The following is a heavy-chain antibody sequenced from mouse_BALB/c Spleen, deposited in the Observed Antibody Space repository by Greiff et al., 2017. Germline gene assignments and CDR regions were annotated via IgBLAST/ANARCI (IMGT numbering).Heavy chain of an antibody. D-gene: IGHD2-1*01. V-gene: IGHV1-87*01. Sequence: VKLMESGAELARPGASVKLSCKASGYTFTSYWMQWVKQRPGQGLEWIGAIYPGDGDTRYTQKFKGKATLTADKSSSTAYMQLSSLASEDSAVYYCARSNGNPFAYWGQGTLVTVSA. CDR3: ARSNGNPFAY. J-gene: IGHJ3*01. CDR2: IYPGDGDT. CDR1: GYTFTSYW.